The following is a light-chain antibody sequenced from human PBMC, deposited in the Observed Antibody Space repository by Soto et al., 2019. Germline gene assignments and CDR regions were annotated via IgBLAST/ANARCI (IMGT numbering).Light chain of an antibody. V-gene: IGKV1-39*01. CDR1: LSITTS. CDR3: QQSHSTPLT. Sequence: DIQTTQSPSSLSASVGDRVSITCRASLSITTSLNWYQQKPGKAPKLLIFAASTLQSGVPSRFSGSGSGTDFTLTISSLQLEDFATYYCQQSHSTPLTFGGGTKVEIK. J-gene: IGKJ4*01. CDR2: AAS.